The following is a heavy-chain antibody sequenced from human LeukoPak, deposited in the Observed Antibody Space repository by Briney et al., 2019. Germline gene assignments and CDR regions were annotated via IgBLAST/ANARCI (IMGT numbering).Heavy chain of an antibody. CDR3: ARHVPFGSSGYDAFDI. CDR2: TYNSGSN. Sequence: SETLSLTCTVSGGSISSRSNNWGWIRQPPGKGLEWIGSTYNSGSNQYNPSLRNRVTISVDTSKNQFSLKLSSVTAADTAVYYCARHVPFGSSGYDAFDIWGQGTMVTVSS. D-gene: IGHD3-22*01. V-gene: IGHV4-39*01. CDR1: GGSISSRSNN. J-gene: IGHJ3*02.